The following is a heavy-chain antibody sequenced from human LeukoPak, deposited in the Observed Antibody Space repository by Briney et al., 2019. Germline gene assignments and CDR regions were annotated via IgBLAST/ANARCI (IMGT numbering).Heavy chain of an antibody. J-gene: IGHJ3*02. Sequence: SETLSLTCTVSGGSISSGSYYWSWIRQPAGKGLEWIGRIYTSGSTNYNPSLKSRVTISVDTSKNQFSLKLSSVTAADTAVYYCARGGHCDILTGAAFDIWGQGTMVTVSS. V-gene: IGHV4-61*02. CDR1: GGSISSGSYY. CDR2: IYTSGST. CDR3: ARGGHCDILTGAAFDI. D-gene: IGHD3-9*01.